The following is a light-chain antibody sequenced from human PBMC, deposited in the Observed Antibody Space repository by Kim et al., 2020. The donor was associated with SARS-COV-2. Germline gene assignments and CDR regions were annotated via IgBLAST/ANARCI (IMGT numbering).Light chain of an antibody. J-gene: IGLJ2*01. Sequence: LVPNDGHTGQRKRMRRSYACLHRQNTEQAPVLVIYGKNIRPTGIPDRFYGSSLGNTASLTITGAQAEDEDDYYCNSRDSSGNHVVFGGGTQLTVL. CDR3: NSRDSSGNHVV. V-gene: IGLV3-19*01. CDR2: GKN. CDR1: RMRRSY.